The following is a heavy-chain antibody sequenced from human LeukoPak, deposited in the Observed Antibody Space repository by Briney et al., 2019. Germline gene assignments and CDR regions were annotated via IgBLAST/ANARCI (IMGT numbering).Heavy chain of an antibody. CDR1: GFTFSTYG. D-gene: IGHD6-6*01. CDR2: IAYDGSNI. Sequence: GGSLRLSCAASGFTFSTYGMHWVRQAPGKGLEWVAVIAYDGSNIHYADSVKGRFTISRDNSKKTLYLQMNSLRAEDTAVYYCAKTPRYIAARQSHFDYWGQGTLVTVSS. CDR3: AKTPRYIAARQSHFDY. V-gene: IGHV3-30*18. J-gene: IGHJ4*02.